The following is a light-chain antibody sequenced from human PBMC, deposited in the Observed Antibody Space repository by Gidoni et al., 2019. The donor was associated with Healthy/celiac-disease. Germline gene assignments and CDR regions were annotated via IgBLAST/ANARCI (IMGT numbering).Light chain of an antibody. Sequence: SSELNQHTDVSVALGQTVRITCQGDSRRSYYASWYQQKPAQAAVLVIYGKNNRPSRLPDRFSGSSSGNTSSLTITGAQAEDEDDYYCNSRYSSGTHLVFGGGTKLTVL. CDR2: GKN. J-gene: IGLJ2*01. V-gene: IGLV3-19*01. CDR3: NSRYSSGTHLV. CDR1: SRRSYY.